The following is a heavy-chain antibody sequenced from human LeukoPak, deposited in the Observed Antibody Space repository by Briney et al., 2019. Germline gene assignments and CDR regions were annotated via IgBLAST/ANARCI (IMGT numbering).Heavy chain of an antibody. CDR1: GFTFSSYA. V-gene: IGHV3-30*04. CDR3: ARGVGATIPLFDY. D-gene: IGHD1-26*01. J-gene: IGHJ4*02. CDR2: ISYDGSNK. Sequence: PGGSLRLSCAASGFTFSSYAMHWVRQAPGKGLEWVAVISYDGSNKYYADSVKGRSTISRDNSKNTLYLQMNSLRAEDTAVYYCARGVGATIPLFDYWGQGTLVTVSS.